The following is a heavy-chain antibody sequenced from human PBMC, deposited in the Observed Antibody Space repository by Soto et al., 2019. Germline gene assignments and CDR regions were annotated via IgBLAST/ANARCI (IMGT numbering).Heavy chain of an antibody. J-gene: IGHJ4*02. D-gene: IGHD3-3*01. CDR2: IKSKTDGGTT. CDR3: TTDLYYDFWSGYHNFDY. V-gene: IGHV3-15*01. CDR1: GFTFSNAW. Sequence: GGSLRLSCAASGFTFSNAWMSWVRQAPGKRLEWVGRIKSKTDGGTTDYAAPVKGRFTISRDDSKNTLYLQMNSLKTEDTAVYYCTTDLYYDFWSGYHNFDYWGQGTLVTVSS.